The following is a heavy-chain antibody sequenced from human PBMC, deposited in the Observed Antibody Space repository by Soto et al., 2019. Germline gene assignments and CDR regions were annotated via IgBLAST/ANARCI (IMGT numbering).Heavy chain of an antibody. D-gene: IGHD2-2*01. V-gene: IGHV1-18*01. CDR2: ISTYNGDT. Sequence: GAPVKVSCKASGYTFTDYGISWVRQAPGQGLEWMGWISTYNGDTKYTQNFRGRVTMTADTSTTTAYMELTSLTSDDTAIYYCAREYCTSSSCYGSDFWGQGTLVTVSS. CDR3: AREYCTSSSCYGSDF. CDR1: GYTFTDYG. J-gene: IGHJ4*02.